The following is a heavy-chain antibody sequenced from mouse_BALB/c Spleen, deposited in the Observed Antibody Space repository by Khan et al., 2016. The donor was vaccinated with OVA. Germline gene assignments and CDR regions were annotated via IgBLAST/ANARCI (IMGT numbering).Heavy chain of an antibody. CDR2: ITPANGNT. V-gene: IGHV14-3*02. CDR1: GFTIKDTY. J-gene: IGHJ1*01. D-gene: IGHD2-3*01. Sequence: VQLKQSGAELVKPGASVKWSCTASGFTIKDTYIHWVKRRPEQGLEWIGRITPANGNTEYDPKFQGQATMRADTSSNTAYLQLSSLTSGDTAVYYGVRPSYDPRNCDVWGDGTTVTVSS. CDR3: VRPSYDPRNCDV.